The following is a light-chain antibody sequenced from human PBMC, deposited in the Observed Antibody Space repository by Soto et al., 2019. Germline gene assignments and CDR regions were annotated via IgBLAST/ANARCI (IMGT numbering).Light chain of an antibody. V-gene: IGKV1-12*01. CDR3: KQSKSFPLT. CDR2: AAS. J-gene: IGKJ4*01. Sequence: DIQMTQSPSSLSASVGARVSITCRASQDIERWLAWYQQKPGEAPKVLIYAASSLQSGVPSRFSGSGSGTDFSLTISSLQPEDFATYYCKQSKSFPLTFGGGTKVDIK. CDR1: QDIERW.